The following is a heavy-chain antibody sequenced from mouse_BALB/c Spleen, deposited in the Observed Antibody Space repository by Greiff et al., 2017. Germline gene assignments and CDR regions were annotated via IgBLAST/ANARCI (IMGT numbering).Heavy chain of an antibody. V-gene: IGHV3-2*02. CDR2: ISYSGST. D-gene: IGHD4-1*02. Sequence: EVQLVESGPGLVKPSQSLSLTCTVTGYSITSDYAWNWIRQFPGNKLEWMGYISYSGSTSYNPSLKSRISITRDTSKNQFFLQLNSVTTEDTATYYCARGQLDAWFAYWGQGTLVTVSA. J-gene: IGHJ3*01. CDR3: ARGQLDAWFAY. CDR1: GYSITSDYA.